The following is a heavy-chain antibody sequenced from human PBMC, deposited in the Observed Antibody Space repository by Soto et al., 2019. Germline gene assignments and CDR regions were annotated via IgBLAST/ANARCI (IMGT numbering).Heavy chain of an antibody. Sequence: SETLSLTCTVSGGSISSSSYYWGWIRQPPGKGLEWIGIIYYSGSTNYNPSLKSRVTILIDKSDNQFSLKLASVTAADTAIYYCARSKMVGQDPWWIDYWGQGTLVTVSS. CDR2: IYYSGST. V-gene: IGHV4-39*07. CDR3: ARSKMVGQDPWWIDY. D-gene: IGHD2-15*01. CDR1: GGSISSSSYY. J-gene: IGHJ4*02.